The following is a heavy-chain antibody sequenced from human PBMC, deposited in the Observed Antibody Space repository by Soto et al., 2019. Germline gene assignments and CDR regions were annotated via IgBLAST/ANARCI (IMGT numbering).Heavy chain of an antibody. V-gene: IGHV1-69*06. CDR3: ASTKYDSSAYYYWYLGL. J-gene: IGHJ2*01. CDR2: IIPIFGTA. D-gene: IGHD3-22*01. CDR1: EDTFRNYA. Sequence: QVELVQSGAEVKKPGSSVKVSCQASEDTFRNYAISWVRQAPGQGLEWMGGIIPIFGTANYAQKFQGRVTITADTSGNTVYLELSSLRSEETAVYYFASTKYDSSAYYYWYLGLWGRGTLVTVSS.